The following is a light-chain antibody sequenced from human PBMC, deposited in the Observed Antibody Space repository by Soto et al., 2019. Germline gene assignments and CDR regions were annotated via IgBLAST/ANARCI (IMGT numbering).Light chain of an antibody. CDR1: QGISSY. J-gene: IGKJ4*01. V-gene: IGKV1-9*01. Sequence: DIQLTQSPSFLSASVGDRVTITCRASQGISSYLAWYQQKPGKAPKLLIYAASTLQSGVPSRFSGSGSGTEFTLTISSLQPEDFATYYCQQYNVYSTFGGGTKVEIK. CDR3: QQYNVYST. CDR2: AAS.